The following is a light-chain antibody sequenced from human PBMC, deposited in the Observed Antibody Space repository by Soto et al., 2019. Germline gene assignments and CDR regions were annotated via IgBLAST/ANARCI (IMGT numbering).Light chain of an antibody. Sequence: IVLTQSPGTLSLSPGERATLSCRASQSVSSNYLAWYQQKPGQAPRLLIYGASSRATAIPDRFSGSGSGTDFILTISRLEPEDFAVYYWQQYGSSPWAFGQGTKVEIK. CDR1: QSVSSNY. J-gene: IGKJ1*01. CDR3: QQYGSSPWA. CDR2: GAS. V-gene: IGKV3-20*01.